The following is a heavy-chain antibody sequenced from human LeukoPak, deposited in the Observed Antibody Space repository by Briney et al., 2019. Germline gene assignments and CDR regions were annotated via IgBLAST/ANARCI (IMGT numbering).Heavy chain of an antibody. J-gene: IGHJ4*02. V-gene: IGHV4-59*01. CDR1: GGSISSCY. D-gene: IGHD1-20*01. CDR3: ARTNWNARRPFDY. CDR2: IYYSGST. Sequence: SETLSLTCTVSGGSISSCYWSWIRQPPGKGLEWIGYIYYSGSTNYNPSLKSRVTISVDTSKNQFSLKLSSVTAADTAVYYCARTNWNARRPFDYWGQGTLVTVSS.